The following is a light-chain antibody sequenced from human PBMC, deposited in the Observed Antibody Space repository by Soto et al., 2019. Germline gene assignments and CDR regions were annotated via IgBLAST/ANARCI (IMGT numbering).Light chain of an antibody. CDR3: CSYAGSYTLV. V-gene: IGLV2-11*01. J-gene: IGLJ3*02. CDR1: SSYVGAYNY. Sequence: QSALTQPRSVSGSPGQSVTISCTGTSSYVGAYNYVSWYQQHPGKVPKLMIYDVSRRPSGVPDRFSGSKSGNTASLTISGLQADDEADYYCCSYAGSYTLVFGGGTKLTVL. CDR2: DVS.